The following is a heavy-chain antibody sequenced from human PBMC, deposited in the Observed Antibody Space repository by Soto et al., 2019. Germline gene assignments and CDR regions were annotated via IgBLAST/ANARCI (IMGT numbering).Heavy chain of an antibody. CDR2: IASDGKDK. V-gene: IGHV3-30*18. CDR1: GFTFSNYA. CDR3: AKDGAIAAADYFFDY. D-gene: IGHD6-13*01. J-gene: IGHJ4*02. Sequence: QVQLVESGGGVVQPGRSLKLSCAASGFTFSNYAIHWVRQAPGKGLEWVAVIASDGKDKRYAESVKGRFTISRDNSKNTVYLQVNSLRGEDTAVYYCAKDGAIAAADYFFDYWGQGSLVTVSS.